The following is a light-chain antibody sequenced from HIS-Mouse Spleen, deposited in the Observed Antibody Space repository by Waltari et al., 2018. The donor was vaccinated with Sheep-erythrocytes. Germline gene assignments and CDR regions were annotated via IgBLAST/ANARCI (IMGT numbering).Light chain of an antibody. Sequence: QSALTQPPSASGSPGQSVTISCTGTSSDVGGYNYVSWYQQHPGKAPNLMIYEVSKRPSGDPDRFSGSKSGNTASLTVSGLQAEDEADYYCSSYAGSNNWVFGGGTKLTVL. CDR3: SSYAGSNNWV. V-gene: IGLV2-8*01. CDR1: SSDVGGYNY. CDR2: EVS. J-gene: IGLJ3*02.